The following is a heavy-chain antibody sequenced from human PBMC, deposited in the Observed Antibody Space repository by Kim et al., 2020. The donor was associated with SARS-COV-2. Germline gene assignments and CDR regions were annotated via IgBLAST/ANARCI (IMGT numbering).Heavy chain of an antibody. CDR3: ARHRGSSWYQWLFDY. D-gene: IGHD6-13*01. V-gene: IGHV4-39*01. CDR1: GGSISSSSYY. CDR2: IYYSGST. Sequence: SETLSLTCTVSGGSISSSSYYWGWIRQPPGKGLEWIGSIYYSGSTYYNPSLKSRVTISVDTSKNQFSLKLSSVTAADTAVYYCARHRGSSWYQWLFDYWGQGTLVTVSS. J-gene: IGHJ4*02.